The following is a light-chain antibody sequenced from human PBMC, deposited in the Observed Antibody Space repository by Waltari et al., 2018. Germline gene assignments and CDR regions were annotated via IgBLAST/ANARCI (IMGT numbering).Light chain of an antibody. CDR3: QQYGNSPRT. J-gene: IGKJ1*01. V-gene: IGKV3-20*01. CDR2: GAS. Sequence: ETVLTQSPGTLSLSPGERATLSCRASQSVTSSHLAWYQQKPGQAPSLLIYGASSRATGIPDRFRGSGSGTDFTLTITRLEPEGFAVYYCQQYGNSPRTFGQGTEVEIK. CDR1: QSVTSSH.